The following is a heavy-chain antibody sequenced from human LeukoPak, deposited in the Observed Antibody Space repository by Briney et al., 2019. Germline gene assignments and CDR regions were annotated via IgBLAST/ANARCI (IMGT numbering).Heavy chain of an antibody. CDR3: ARDRINWNDGLDP. D-gene: IGHD1-20*01. Sequence: PGGSLRLSCAASGFTFSTYEMNWVRQAPGKGLEWVSYISSSGSRIYYADSVKGRFTISRDNAKNSLYLQMNSQRAEDTAVYYCARDRINWNDGLDPWGQGTLVTVSS. CDR1: GFTFSTYE. J-gene: IGHJ5*02. V-gene: IGHV3-48*03. CDR2: ISSSGSRI.